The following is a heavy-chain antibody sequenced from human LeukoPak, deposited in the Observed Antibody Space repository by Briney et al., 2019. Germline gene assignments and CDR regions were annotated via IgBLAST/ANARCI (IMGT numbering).Heavy chain of an antibody. Sequence: SETLSLTCAVSGGSISIYNWNWIRQPPGKGLEWIGYIYYSGSTNYNPSLKSRVTISVDTSKNQFTLKLSSVTAADTAVYYCAREGPYGSGKVTTWGQGTLVTVSS. J-gene: IGHJ5*02. CDR3: AREGPYGSGKVTT. CDR1: GGSISIYN. D-gene: IGHD3-10*01. CDR2: IYYSGST. V-gene: IGHV4-59*01.